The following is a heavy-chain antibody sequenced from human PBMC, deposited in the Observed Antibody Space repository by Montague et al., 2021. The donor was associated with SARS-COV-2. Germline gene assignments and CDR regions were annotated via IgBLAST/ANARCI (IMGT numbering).Heavy chain of an antibody. CDR3: ARRPHYYDSSGYYYPGPQRYCFDY. J-gene: IGHJ4*01. CDR1: GGSFSGYY. CDR2: INHSGRT. D-gene: IGHD3-22*01. V-gene: IGHV4-34*01. Sequence: SETLSLTCAVYGGSFSGYYWCWIRQPPGKGLEWIGEINHSGRTNYNPSXXSRVTISVDTSKNQFSLKLSSVTAADTAVYYCARRPHYYDSSGYYYPGPQRYCFDYWGQGTLVTVSS.